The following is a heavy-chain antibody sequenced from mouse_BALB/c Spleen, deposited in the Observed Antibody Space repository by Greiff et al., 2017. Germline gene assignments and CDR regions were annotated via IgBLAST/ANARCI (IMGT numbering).Heavy chain of an antibody. CDR2: IAPGSGST. CDR1: GYTFTSYW. Sequence: DLVKPGASVKLSCKASGYTFTSYWINWIKQRPGQGLEWIGRIAPGSGSTYYNEMFKGKATLTVDTSSSTAYIQLSSLSSEDSAAYFCARGGVAWFAYWGQGTLVTVSA. CDR3: ARGGVAWFAY. J-gene: IGHJ3*01. V-gene: IGHV1S41*01.